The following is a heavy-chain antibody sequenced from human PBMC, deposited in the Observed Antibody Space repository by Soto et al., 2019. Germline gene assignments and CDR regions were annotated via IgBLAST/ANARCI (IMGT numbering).Heavy chain of an antibody. CDR2: IYHSGST. CDR1: GGSISSSYW. D-gene: IGHD1-26*01. Sequence: QVQLQESGPGLVKPSGTLSLTCVVSGGSISSSYWWSWVRQPPGKGLEWIGEIYHSGSTNYNPSLEXRXTXSXXKSKNQFSLKLSSVTAADTAVYYCARDRTPERFDLWGRGTLVTVSS. CDR3: ARDRTPERFDL. V-gene: IGHV4-4*02. J-gene: IGHJ2*01.